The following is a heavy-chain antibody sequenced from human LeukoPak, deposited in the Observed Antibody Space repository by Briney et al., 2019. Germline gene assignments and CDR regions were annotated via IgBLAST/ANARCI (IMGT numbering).Heavy chain of an antibody. CDR3: AREGYYYDSSGTMIFDI. CDR1: GGSISSSSYY. Sequence: SETLSLTCTVSGGSISSSSYYWGWVRQPPGKGLEWIGSIYYSGSTYYNPSLKSRVTISVDTSKNQFSLKLSSVTAADTAVYYCAREGYYYDSSGTMIFDIWGQGTMVTVSS. V-gene: IGHV4-39*07. D-gene: IGHD3-22*01. CDR2: IYYSGST. J-gene: IGHJ3*02.